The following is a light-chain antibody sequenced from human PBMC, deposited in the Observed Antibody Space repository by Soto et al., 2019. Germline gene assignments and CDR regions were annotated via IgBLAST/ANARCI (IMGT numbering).Light chain of an antibody. V-gene: IGKV1-5*01. J-gene: IGKJ1*01. CDR3: QQYNSYP. CDR1: QSISSW. Sequence: DIQMTQSPSTLSASVGDRVTITCRASQSISSWLAWYQQKPGKAPKLLIYDASSLASGVPSRFGGSGSGTEFTLTIRSLQPDDFATYYCQQYNSYPFGQGTKVDIK. CDR2: DAS.